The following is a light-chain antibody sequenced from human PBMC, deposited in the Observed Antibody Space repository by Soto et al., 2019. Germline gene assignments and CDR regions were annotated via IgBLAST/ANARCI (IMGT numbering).Light chain of an antibody. V-gene: IGLV1-47*01. Sequence: QSVLTQPPSASGTPGQTVTISCSGSSSNIGSNHVYWCQQLPGTAPQLLIYMNNQRPSAGADRFSGSKSGTSASQAISGLRSEDEADDYYAAWYDSLSGPWVFGGGTKLTVL. CDR2: MNN. J-gene: IGLJ3*02. CDR3: AAWYDSLSGPWV. CDR1: SSNIGSNH.